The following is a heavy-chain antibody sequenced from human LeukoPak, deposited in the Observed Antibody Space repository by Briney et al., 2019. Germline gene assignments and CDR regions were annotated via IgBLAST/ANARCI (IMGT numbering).Heavy chain of an antibody. V-gene: IGHV1-46*01. CDR1: GYTFTSYH. CDR3: ARDRLSVPSFDP. Sequence: WASVKVSCKASGYTFTSYHMHWVRQAPGQGLEWMGIINPSGGSTSYAQKFQGRVTMTRDTSTSTVYMELSSLRSEDTAVYYCARDRLSVPSFDPWGQGTLVTVSS. J-gene: IGHJ5*02. CDR2: INPSGGST. D-gene: IGHD2-2*01.